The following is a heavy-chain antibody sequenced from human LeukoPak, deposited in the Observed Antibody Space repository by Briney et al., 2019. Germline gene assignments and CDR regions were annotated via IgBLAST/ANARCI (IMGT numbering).Heavy chain of an antibody. CDR2: ISWNSISI. CDR3: AKDTNTYGYSYFDY. V-gene: IGHV3-9*01. J-gene: IGHJ4*02. Sequence: GGSLRLSCAVSGFTFDDYAMHWVRQAPGKGLEWVSGISWNSISIDYADSVRGRFTISRDNAKNSLYLQMNSLRAEDTALYYCAKDTNTYGYSYFDYWGQGTLVTVSS. D-gene: IGHD5-18*01. CDR1: GFTFDDYA.